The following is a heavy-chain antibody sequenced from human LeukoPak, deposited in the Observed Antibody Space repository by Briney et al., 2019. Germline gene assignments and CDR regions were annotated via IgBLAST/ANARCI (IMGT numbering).Heavy chain of an antibody. Sequence: SETLSLTCTVSGASISSYYWSWIRQPAGKALEWIGRIYVTGSTTYNPSLESRVTMSLDTSKNHFSLKLRSVTAADTAVYYCARAIPEDAFDIWGQGTMVTVSS. CDR1: GASISSYY. J-gene: IGHJ3*02. CDR2: IYVTGST. CDR3: ARAIPEDAFDI. V-gene: IGHV4-4*07.